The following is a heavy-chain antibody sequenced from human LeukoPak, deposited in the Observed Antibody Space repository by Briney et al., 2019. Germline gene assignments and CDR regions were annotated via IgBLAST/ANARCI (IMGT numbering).Heavy chain of an antibody. V-gene: IGHV2-5*01. D-gene: IGHD6-19*01. J-gene: IGHJ4*02. CDR2: IYWNDDK. Sequence: ASGPTLVKPTQTLTLTCTFSGFSLSTRAVGVGWIRQPPGKALEWLSLIYWNDDKRYNPSLKSRLTITKDTSKNQVVLTMTNMDPVDTATYYCAHRLLGSGWYRAFDYWGQGTLVTVSS. CDR1: GFSLSTRAVG. CDR3: AHRLLGSGWYRAFDY.